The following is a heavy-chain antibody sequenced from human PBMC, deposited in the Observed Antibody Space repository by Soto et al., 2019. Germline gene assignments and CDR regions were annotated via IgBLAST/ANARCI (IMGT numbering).Heavy chain of an antibody. D-gene: IGHD6-19*01. Sequence: SETLSLTCTVSGGSISSYYWSWIRQPPGKGLEWIGYIYYSGSTNYNPSLKSRVTISVDTSKNQFSLKLCSVTAADTAVYYCARLGPYSSGWTHFDYWGQGTLVTVS. CDR2: IYYSGST. V-gene: IGHV4-59*01. CDR1: GGSISSYY. J-gene: IGHJ4*02. CDR3: ARLGPYSSGWTHFDY.